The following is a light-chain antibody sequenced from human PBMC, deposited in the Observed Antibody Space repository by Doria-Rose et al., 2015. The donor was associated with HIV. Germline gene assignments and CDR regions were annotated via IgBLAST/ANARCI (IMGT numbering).Light chain of an antibody. J-gene: IGKJ1*01. Sequence: EIVLTQSPGALSLSPGERATLSCRASQSFSSTYLAWYQQKPGQAPSLLIYDGSTRATGIPDRYSASGSGTDITLTINRLEPEDFALYYCHQYGTSWTFGKGTKVE. CDR3: HQYGTSWT. CDR2: DGS. V-gene: IGKV3-20*01. CDR1: QSFSSTY.